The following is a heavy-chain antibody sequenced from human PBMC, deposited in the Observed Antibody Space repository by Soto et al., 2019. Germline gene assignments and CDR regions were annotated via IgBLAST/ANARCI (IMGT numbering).Heavy chain of an antibody. CDR3: ASSYYDILTGYYYYYYGMDV. CDR1: GFTVSSNY. Sequence: GGSLRLSCAASGFTVSSNYMSWVRQAPGKGLEWVSVIYSGGSTYYAHSVKGRFTISRDNSKNTLYLQMNSLRAEDTAVYYCASSYYDILTGYYYYYYGMDVWGQGTTVTVSS. V-gene: IGHV3-53*01. J-gene: IGHJ6*02. CDR2: IYSGGST. D-gene: IGHD3-9*01.